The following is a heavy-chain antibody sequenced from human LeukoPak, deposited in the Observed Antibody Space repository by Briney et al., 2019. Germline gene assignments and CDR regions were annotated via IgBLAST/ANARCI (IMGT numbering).Heavy chain of an antibody. CDR3: ARVMVRGDMDAFDI. J-gene: IGHJ3*02. CDR1: GYTFTSYG. Sequence: GASVKVSCKASGYTFTSYGISWVRQAPGQRLEWMGWINAGNGNTKYSQEFQGRVTITRDTSASTAYMELSSLRSEDMAVYYCARVMVRGDMDAFDIWGQGTMVTVSS. V-gene: IGHV1-3*03. CDR2: INAGNGNT. D-gene: IGHD3-10*01.